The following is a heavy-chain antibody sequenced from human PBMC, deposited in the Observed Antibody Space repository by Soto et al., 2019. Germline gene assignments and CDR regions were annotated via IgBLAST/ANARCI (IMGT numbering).Heavy chain of an antibody. Sequence: GGSLRLSCTASGFSVNDNYMAWVRQAPGKSPEWVAVIFTRGTAHYADSVTGRLTFSRYNSKCTLNLQLNNLRAEDTAVYYCTKLWGNYFESWGQGTLVTVSS. CDR2: IFTRGTA. CDR3: TKLWGNYFES. CDR1: GFSVNDNY. D-gene: IGHD1-1*01. V-gene: IGHV3-53*01. J-gene: IGHJ4*02.